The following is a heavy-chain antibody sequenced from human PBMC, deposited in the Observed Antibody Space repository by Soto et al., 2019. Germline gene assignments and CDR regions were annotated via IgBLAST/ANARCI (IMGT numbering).Heavy chain of an antibody. CDR3: GRRGFNSSHNTEPLRN. D-gene: IGHD5-12*01. Sequence: GESLKISCRTSGYSFTTYYITWVRQMAGRGLEWMGRIDPRDSSADYSPSFQGHVTMSIDASTHTAHLQWSSLKASDTAIYYCGRRGFNSSHNTEPLRNWGQGTFVTVSS. CDR1: GYSFTTYY. V-gene: IGHV5-10-1*01. J-gene: IGHJ4*02. CDR2: IDPRDSSA.